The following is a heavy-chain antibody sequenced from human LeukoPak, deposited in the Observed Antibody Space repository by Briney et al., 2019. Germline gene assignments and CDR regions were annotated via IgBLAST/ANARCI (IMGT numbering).Heavy chain of an antibody. J-gene: IGHJ4*02. V-gene: IGHV4-59*01. CDR3: SRALHYYGSSGYYPYFDY. CDR2: IYYRGST. D-gene: IGHD3-22*01. Sequence: SETLSLTCTVSGDSISSYYWSWIRQPPGKGLEWIGYIYYRGSTNYNPSLKSRVTISVDTSKNQFSLKLSSVTAADTAVYYCSRALHYYGSSGYYPYFDYWGQGTLVTVSS. CDR1: GDSISSYY.